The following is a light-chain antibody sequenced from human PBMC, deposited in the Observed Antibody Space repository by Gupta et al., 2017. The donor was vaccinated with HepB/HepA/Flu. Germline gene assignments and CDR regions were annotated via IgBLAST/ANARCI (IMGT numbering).Light chain of an antibody. J-gene: IGKJ4*02. Sequence: DIQMTQSPSTLSATVGDRVTITCRASQSISRWLVWYQQKPGKAPKVLIYKASSLEGGVPSRFSGSGSGTEFTLTISSLQPDDFATYYCQQYDSSQGTFGEGTKVEVK. CDR1: QSISRW. CDR3: QQYDSSQGT. V-gene: IGKV1-5*03. CDR2: KAS.